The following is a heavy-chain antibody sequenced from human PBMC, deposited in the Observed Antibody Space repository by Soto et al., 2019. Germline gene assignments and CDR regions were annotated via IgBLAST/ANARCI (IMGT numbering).Heavy chain of an antibody. CDR3: ARDPRHCPGDRCYNWFDP. D-gene: IGHD2-8*02. J-gene: IGHJ5*02. V-gene: IGHV1-18*01. CDR1: GYTFTNYG. CDR2: INPDNGYT. Sequence: QVQLVQSGGEVKIPGASVKVSCKASGYTFTNYGINWVRQAPGQGLEWLGWINPDNGYTKYAQKVQGRVTMTTDTSTTTAYMEVRSLRADDTAVYFCARDPRHCPGDRCYNWFDPWGQGTLITVSS.